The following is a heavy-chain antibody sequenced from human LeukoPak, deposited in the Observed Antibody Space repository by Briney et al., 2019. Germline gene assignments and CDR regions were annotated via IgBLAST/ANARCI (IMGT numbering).Heavy chain of an antibody. J-gene: IGHJ4*02. V-gene: IGHV4-34*01. CDR3: ARGRGAMVRGVLDY. D-gene: IGHD3-10*01. CDR2: INHSGST. CDR1: GGSFSGYY. Sequence: SETLSLTCAVHGGSFSGYYWSWIRQPPGKGLDWIGEINHSGSTNYNPSLKSRVTISVDTSKNQFSLKLSSVTAADTAVYYCARGRGAMVRGVLDYWGQGTLVTVSS.